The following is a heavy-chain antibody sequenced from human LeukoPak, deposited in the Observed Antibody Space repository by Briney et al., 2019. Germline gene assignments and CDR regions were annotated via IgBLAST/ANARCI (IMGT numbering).Heavy chain of an antibody. V-gene: IGHV6-1*01. Sequence: SQTLSLTCAVSGDTICSNSDIWNWIRQPPAKGLEWLGRTYYRSKWYSDSAVSVKSRITIKPDTSKNQFSLQLNSFTPEDMAVYYCARGEYGTAAGKFDHWGQGTLVTVSS. CDR3: ARGEYGTAAGKFDH. J-gene: IGHJ4*02. CDR2: TYYRSKWYS. CDR1: GDTICSNSDI. D-gene: IGHD6-13*01.